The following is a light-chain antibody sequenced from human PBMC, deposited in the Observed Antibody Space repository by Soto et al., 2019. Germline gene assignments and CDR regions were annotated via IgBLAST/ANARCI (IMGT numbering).Light chain of an antibody. CDR3: QQYHNWYS. J-gene: IGKJ2*03. Sequence: VMTQSPATLSVSPGERATLSCRASQSVSINLAWYQQKPGQAPRLLIYGASTRATGIPARFSGSGSGTEFTLTISSLQSEDSAVYYFQQYHNWYSFGQGSKVEIK. V-gene: IGKV3-15*01. CDR1: QSVSIN. CDR2: GAS.